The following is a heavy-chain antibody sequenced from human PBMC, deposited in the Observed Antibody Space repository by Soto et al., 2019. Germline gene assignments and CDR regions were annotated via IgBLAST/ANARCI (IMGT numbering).Heavy chain of an antibody. Sequence: PSEALSVTCAVSGGSISSGGYYWSWIRQHPGKGLEWIGYIYYSGSTYYNPSLKSRVTISVDTSKNQFSLKLSSVTAADTAVYYCARGWGYCSSTSCYVWFDPWGQGTLVPVSS. V-gene: IGHV4-31*11. CDR3: ARGWGYCSSTSCYVWFDP. CDR2: IYYSGST. D-gene: IGHD2-2*01. CDR1: GGSISSGGYY. J-gene: IGHJ5*02.